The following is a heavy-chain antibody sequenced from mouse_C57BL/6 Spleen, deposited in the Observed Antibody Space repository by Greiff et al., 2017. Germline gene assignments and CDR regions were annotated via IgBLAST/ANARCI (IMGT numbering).Heavy chain of an antibody. Sequence: EVQLQQSGPELVKPGASVKMSCKASGYTFTDYNMHWVKQSHGKSLEWIGYINPNNGGTSYNQKFKGKATLTVNKSSSTAYMELRSLTSEDSAVYYCTRGAYYYGSSYDYAMDDWGQGTSVTVSS. J-gene: IGHJ4*01. CDR1: GYTFTDYN. D-gene: IGHD1-1*01. CDR3: TRGAYYYGSSYDYAMDD. CDR2: INPNNGGT. V-gene: IGHV1-22*01.